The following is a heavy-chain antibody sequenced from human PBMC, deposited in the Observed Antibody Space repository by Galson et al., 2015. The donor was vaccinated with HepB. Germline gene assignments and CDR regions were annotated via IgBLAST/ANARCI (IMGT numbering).Heavy chain of an antibody. CDR2: IYPGDSDT. CDR3: ARQRVAYYYYYGMDV. Sequence: QSGAEVKKPGESLKISCKGSGYSFTSYWIGWVRQMPGKGLEWMGIIYPGDSDTRYSPSFQGQVTISADKSISTAYLQWSSLKASDTAMYYCARQRVAYYYYYGMDVWGQGTTVTVSS. J-gene: IGHJ6*02. V-gene: IGHV5-51*01. CDR1: GYSFTSYW.